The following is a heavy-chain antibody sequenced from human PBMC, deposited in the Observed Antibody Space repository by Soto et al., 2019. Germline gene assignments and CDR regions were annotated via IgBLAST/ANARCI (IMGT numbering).Heavy chain of an antibody. CDR2: IYYTGST. Sequence: SETLSLTCSVSCGSIGHYYCSFIRHPPGKGLEWIGYIYYTGSTDYNPSLQSRVTMSVDRSKNQFSLKLTSVTAADTAVYYCARVWYSSHIAWFDPWGQGTLVTVSS. CDR3: ARVWYSSHIAWFDP. J-gene: IGHJ5*02. V-gene: IGHV4-59*01. CDR1: CGSIGHYY. D-gene: IGHD6-13*01.